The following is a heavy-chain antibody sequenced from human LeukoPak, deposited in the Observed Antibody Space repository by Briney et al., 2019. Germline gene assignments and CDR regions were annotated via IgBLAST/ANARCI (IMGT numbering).Heavy chain of an antibody. CDR2: LNPSGGST. Sequence: ASVKVSCKASGYTFTSYYMHWVRQAPGQGLEWMGILNPSGGSTSYVQKFQGRVTMTRDTSTSTVYMELSSLRSEDTAVYYCARARDIVVVPAAILGGDFDYWGQGTLVTVSS. CDR3: ARARDIVVVPAAILGGDFDY. D-gene: IGHD2-2*01. J-gene: IGHJ4*02. CDR1: GYTFTSYY. V-gene: IGHV1-46*01.